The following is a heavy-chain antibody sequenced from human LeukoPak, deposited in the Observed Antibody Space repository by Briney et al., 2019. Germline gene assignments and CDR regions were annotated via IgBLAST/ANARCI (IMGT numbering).Heavy chain of an antibody. J-gene: IGHJ4*02. CDR3: ARGGPSSGSGDY. CDR1: GGTFSSYA. CDR2: INAYNGNT. D-gene: IGHD6-19*01. Sequence: ASVKVSCKASGGTFSSYAITWVRQAPGQGLEWMGWINAYNGNTNYAQKFQGRVTITADKSTSTAYMELSSLRSEDTAVYYCARGGPSSGSGDYWGQGTLVTVSS. V-gene: IGHV1-69*10.